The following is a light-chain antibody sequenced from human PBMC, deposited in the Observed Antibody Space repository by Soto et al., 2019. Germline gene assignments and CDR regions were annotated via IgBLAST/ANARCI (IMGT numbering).Light chain of an antibody. CDR2: EDN. Sequence: NFMLTQPHSVSESPGKTVTISCTRSSGSIASNYVQWYQQRPGSAPTTVIYEDNQRPSGVPDRFSGSIDSSSNSASLTISGLKTEDEADYDCQSYDSSNLAVFGGGTKVTVL. J-gene: IGLJ2*01. V-gene: IGLV6-57*04. CDR1: SGSIASNY. CDR3: QSYDSSNLAV.